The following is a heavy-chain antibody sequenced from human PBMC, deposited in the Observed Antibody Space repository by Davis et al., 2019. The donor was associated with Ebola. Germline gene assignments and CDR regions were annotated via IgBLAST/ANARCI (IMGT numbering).Heavy chain of an antibody. CDR2: ISYDGSNK. D-gene: IGHD2-8*01. CDR3: ARALYCTNGVCSTADY. Sequence: GESLKISCAASGFTFSSYAMHWVRQAPGKGPEWVAVISYDGSNKYYADSVKGRFTISRDNSKNTLYLQMNSLRAEDTAVYYCARALYCTNGVCSTADYWGQGTLVTVSS. V-gene: IGHV3-30-3*01. CDR1: GFTFSSYA. J-gene: IGHJ4*02.